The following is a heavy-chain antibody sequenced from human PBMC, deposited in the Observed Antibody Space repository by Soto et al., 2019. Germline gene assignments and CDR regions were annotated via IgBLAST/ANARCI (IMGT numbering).Heavy chain of an antibody. CDR3: AKALLGYCSSTSCYDGLKYGY. CDR1: GFTFSSYA. D-gene: IGHD2-2*01. Sequence: EGSLRLSCAASGFTFSSYAMSWVRQAPGKGLEWVSAISGSGGSTYYADSVKGRFTISRDNSKNTLYLQMNSLRAEDTAVYYCAKALLGYCSSTSCYDGLKYGYWGQGTLVTVSS. V-gene: IGHV3-23*01. J-gene: IGHJ4*02. CDR2: ISGSGGST.